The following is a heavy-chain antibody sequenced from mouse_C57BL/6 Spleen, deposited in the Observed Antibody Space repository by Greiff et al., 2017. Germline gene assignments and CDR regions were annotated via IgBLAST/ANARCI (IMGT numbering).Heavy chain of an antibody. V-gene: IGHV1-64*01. CDR3: ARDSSGPYYFDY. Sequence: QVQLQQSGAELVKPGASVKLSCKASGYTFTSYWMHWVKQRPGQGLEWIGMIHPNSGSTNYNEKFKSKATLTVDKPSSTAYMQLSSLTSEDSAVYYCARDSSGPYYFDYWGQGTTLTVSS. J-gene: IGHJ2*01. D-gene: IGHD3-2*02. CDR2: IHPNSGST. CDR1: GYTFTSYW.